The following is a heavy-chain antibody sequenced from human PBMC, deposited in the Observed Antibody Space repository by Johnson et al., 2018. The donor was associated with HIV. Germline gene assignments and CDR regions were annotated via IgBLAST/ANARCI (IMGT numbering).Heavy chain of an antibody. V-gene: IGHV3-30*02. CDR2: IRYDGSNK. Sequence: QVQLVESGGGVVQPGGSLRLSCAASGFTFSSYGMHWVRQAPGKGLEWVAFIRYDGSNKYYADSVKGRFTISRDNSKNTLYLQMNSLRAEDTALYYCARDHDPIAAAQGAFDIWGQGTMVTVSS. CDR1: GFTFSSYG. J-gene: IGHJ3*02. D-gene: IGHD6-13*01. CDR3: ARDHDPIAAAQGAFDI.